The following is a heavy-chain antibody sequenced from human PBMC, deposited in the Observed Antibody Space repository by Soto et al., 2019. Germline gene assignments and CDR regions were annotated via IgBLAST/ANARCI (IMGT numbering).Heavy chain of an antibody. V-gene: IGHV1-69*13. CDR2: IIPIFGTA. CDR3: ARGRKYCSSTSCPFDY. D-gene: IGHD2-2*01. CDR1: GGTFSSYA. J-gene: IGHJ4*02. Sequence: VASVKVSCKASGGTFSSYAISWVRQAPGQGLEWMGGIIPIFGTANYAQKFQGRVTITADESTSTAYMELSSLRSEDTAVYYCARGRKYCSSTSCPFDYWGQGTLVTVSS.